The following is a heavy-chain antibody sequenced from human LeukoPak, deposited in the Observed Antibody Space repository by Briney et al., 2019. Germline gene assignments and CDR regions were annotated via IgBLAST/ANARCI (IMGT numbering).Heavy chain of an antibody. CDR3: ATNPGYSSGWYLIGY. V-gene: IGHV1-24*01. Sequence: ASVKVSCKVSGYTLTELSMHWVRQAPGKGLEWMGGFDPEDGETIYAQKFQGRVTMTEDTSTDTAYMELSSLRSEDTAVYYCATNPGYSSGWYLIGYWGQGTLVTVPS. D-gene: IGHD6-19*01. CDR1: GYTLTELS. J-gene: IGHJ4*02. CDR2: FDPEDGET.